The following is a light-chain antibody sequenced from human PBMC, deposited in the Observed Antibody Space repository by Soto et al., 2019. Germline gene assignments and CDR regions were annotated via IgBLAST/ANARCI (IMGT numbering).Light chain of an antibody. CDR3: SSNTTFSTNYV. V-gene: IGLV2-14*01. CDR2: EVS. Sequence: QSALTKPASVSGSPGQSITTSCSGTSSDVGGYDFVSWYQQHPGTAPELKIYEVSHRPSGVSNRFSGSRSGNTASLTISGLQAEDEADYYCSSNTTFSTNYVIGNRTKLPVL. J-gene: IGLJ1*01. CDR1: SSDVGGYDF.